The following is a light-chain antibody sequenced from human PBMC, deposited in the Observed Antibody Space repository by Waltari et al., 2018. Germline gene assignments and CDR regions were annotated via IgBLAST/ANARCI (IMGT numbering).Light chain of an antibody. CDR3: AAWDDSLSRVI. Sequence: QSVLTQPPSASGTPGQRVTISCSGSSSNIGNNYVYWYQEFPGTAPKLLICKNNQRASGVPDRFAGSKSGTSMSLAISGLRTEDEADYYCAAWDDSLSRVIFGGGTKLTVL. CDR2: KNN. CDR1: SSNIGNNY. J-gene: IGLJ2*01. V-gene: IGLV1-47*01.